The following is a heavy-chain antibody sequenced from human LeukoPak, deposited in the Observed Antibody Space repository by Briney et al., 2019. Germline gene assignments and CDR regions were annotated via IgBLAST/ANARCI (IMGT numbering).Heavy chain of an antibody. CDR3: ARGHIVVVPAASTYFDY. Sequence: PSETLSLTCAVSGGSFSGYYWGWIRQPPGKGLEWIGSIYYSGSTYYNPSLKSRVTISVDTSKNQFSLKLSSVTAADTAVYYCARGHIVVVPAASTYFDYWGQGTLVTVSS. J-gene: IGHJ4*02. CDR2: IYYSGST. V-gene: IGHV4-39*01. D-gene: IGHD2-2*01. CDR1: GGSFSGYY.